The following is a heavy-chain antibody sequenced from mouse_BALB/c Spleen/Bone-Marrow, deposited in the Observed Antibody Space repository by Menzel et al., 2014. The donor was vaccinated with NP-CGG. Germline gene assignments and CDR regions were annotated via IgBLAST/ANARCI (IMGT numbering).Heavy chain of an antibody. J-gene: IGHJ3*01. CDR2: ILPGSGST. Sequence: VQGVESGAELMKPGASVKISCKATGYTFSSYRIEWVKQRPGHGLEWIGEILPGSGSTNYNEKFKGKATFTADTSSNTAYMQLSSLTSEDSAVYYCASFYGRFAYWGQGTLVTVSA. CDR3: ASFYGRFAY. D-gene: IGHD1-1*02. V-gene: IGHV1-9*01. CDR1: GYTFSSYR.